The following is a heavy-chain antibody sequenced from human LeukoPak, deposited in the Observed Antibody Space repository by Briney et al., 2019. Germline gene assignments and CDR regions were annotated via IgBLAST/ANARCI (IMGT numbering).Heavy chain of an antibody. Sequence: SEPLSLTCTVSGGSISNHYWSWIRQPPGKGLEWIGYIYYRGSSNYNPSLKSRVTISIDTSKNQFSLKLSSVTAADTAVYFCARDNPITGSIHYWGQGTLVTVSS. CDR3: ARDNPITGSIHY. J-gene: IGHJ4*02. D-gene: IGHD1-20*01. CDR2: IYYRGSS. CDR1: GGSISNHY. V-gene: IGHV4-59*11.